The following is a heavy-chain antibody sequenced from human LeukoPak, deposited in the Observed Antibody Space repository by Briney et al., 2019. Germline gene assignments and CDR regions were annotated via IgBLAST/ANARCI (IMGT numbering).Heavy chain of an antibody. D-gene: IGHD1-14*01. V-gene: IGHV3-33*03. CDR1: GFTFSSNG. CDR2: IWYDGSNK. J-gene: IGHJ4*02. Sequence: PGGSLRLSCAASGFTFSSNGMHWVRQAPGKGLEWVAVIWYDGSNKFYADSVKGRFNISRDNANNFLYLQMNSLRAEDTAVYYCATETNGRHYDYWGQGTLLTVSS. CDR3: ATETNGRHYDY.